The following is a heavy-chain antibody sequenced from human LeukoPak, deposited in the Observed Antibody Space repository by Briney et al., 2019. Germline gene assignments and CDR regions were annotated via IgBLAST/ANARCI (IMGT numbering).Heavy chain of an antibody. D-gene: IGHD6-6*01. CDR3: ARGRMYSSSPRQYYYYMDV. Sequence: SVKVSCKASGGTFSSYAISWVRQAPGQGLEWMGGIIPIFGTANYAQKFQGRVTITADKSTSTAYMELSSLRSEDTAVYYCARGRMYSSSPRQYYYYMDVWGKGTTVTVSS. V-gene: IGHV1-69*06. CDR1: GGTFSSYA. J-gene: IGHJ6*03. CDR2: IIPIFGTA.